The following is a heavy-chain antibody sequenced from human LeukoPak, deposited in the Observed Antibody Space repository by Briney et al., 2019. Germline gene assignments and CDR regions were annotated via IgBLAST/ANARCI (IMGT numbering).Heavy chain of an antibody. CDR3: ARTTLGRGVINFDY. J-gene: IGHJ4*02. V-gene: IGHV5-51*01. CDR1: GYSFTSYW. D-gene: IGHD3-10*01. CDR2: IYVGDSDT. Sequence: GESLKISCKGSGYSFTSYWIGWVRQMPGKGLEWMGIIYVGDSDTRYSPTFQGQVTISADKSISTAYLQWSSLKASDTAMYYCARTTLGRGVINFDYWGQGTLVSVSS.